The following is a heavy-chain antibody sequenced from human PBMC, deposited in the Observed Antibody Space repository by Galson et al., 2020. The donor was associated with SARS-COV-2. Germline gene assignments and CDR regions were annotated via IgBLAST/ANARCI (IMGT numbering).Heavy chain of an antibody. CDR3: ARGLGSSGWYGGNWFDP. Sequence: ASVKVSCKASGYTFTSYGISWVRQAPGPGLEWMGWISAYIGNTTYAQKLQGRVTMTTDTSTSTAYMELRSLRSDDTAVYYCARGLGSSGWYGGNWFDPWGQGTLVTVSS. J-gene: IGHJ5*02. CDR2: ISAYIGNT. D-gene: IGHD6-19*01. CDR1: GYTFTSYG. V-gene: IGHV1-18*01.